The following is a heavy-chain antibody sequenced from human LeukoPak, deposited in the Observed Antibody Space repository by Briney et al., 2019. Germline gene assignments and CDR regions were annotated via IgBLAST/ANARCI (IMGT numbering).Heavy chain of an antibody. D-gene: IGHD5-12*01. J-gene: IGHJ5*01. CDR3: ARAQYSDYVLHNWFDS. V-gene: IGHV1-69*06. CDR2: IIPMFGTA. CDR1: GYTFTGYY. Sequence: SVNVSCTASGYTFTGYYMHWVRQAPGQGLEWMGGIIPMFGTASYAQKFQGRVTITADKSTSTAYMELSSLRSEDTAVYYCARAQYSDYVLHNWFDSWGQGTLVTVSS.